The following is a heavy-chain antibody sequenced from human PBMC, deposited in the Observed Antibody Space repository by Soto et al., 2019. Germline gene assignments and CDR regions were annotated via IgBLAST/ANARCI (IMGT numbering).Heavy chain of an antibody. CDR2: IHSSGST. V-gene: IGHV4-4*07. Sequence: SETLSLTCTVCGASMNSYHWSWIRQPAGKGLEWIGHIHSSGSTNYNPSLKSRVTMSVDTSKNQFSLRLMSLTAADTAVYYCARDQGVAAAGITWFDPWGQGSLVTVSS. J-gene: IGHJ5*02. D-gene: IGHD6-13*01. CDR1: GASMNSYH. CDR3: ARDQGVAAAGITWFDP.